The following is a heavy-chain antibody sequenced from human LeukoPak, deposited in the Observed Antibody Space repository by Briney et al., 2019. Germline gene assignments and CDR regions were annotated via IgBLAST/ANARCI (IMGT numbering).Heavy chain of an antibody. CDR2: ISYDGSSK. D-gene: IGHD2-2*01. Sequence: HPGGSLRLSCAASGFTFSSYAMHWVRQAPGKGLEWVAVISYDGSSKYYADSVKGRFSISRDNSKNTLYLQMNSLRAEDTDVYYCARDLNQLPRGAFDYWGQGTLVTVSS. CDR3: ARDLNQLPRGAFDY. V-gene: IGHV3-30-3*01. CDR1: GFTFSSYA. J-gene: IGHJ4*02.